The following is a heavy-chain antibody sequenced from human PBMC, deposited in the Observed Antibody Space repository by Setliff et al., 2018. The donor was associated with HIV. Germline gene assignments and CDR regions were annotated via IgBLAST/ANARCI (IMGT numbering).Heavy chain of an antibody. CDR1: GYSLSTYA. D-gene: IGHD3-22*01. CDR3: ATVLGNYYDSSGYYYLDY. Sequence: GASVKVSCKASGYSLSTYAISWVRQAPGQGLEWMGGIIPIFGTVKYAQKFLGRVTMTEDTSSDTAYMELSSLRSEDTAVYYCATVLGNYYDSSGYYYLDYWGQGTLVTVSS. J-gene: IGHJ4*02. V-gene: IGHV1-69*06. CDR2: IIPIFGTV.